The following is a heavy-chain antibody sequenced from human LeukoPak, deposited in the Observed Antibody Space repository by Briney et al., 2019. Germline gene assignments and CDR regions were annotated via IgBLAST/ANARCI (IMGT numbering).Heavy chain of an antibody. D-gene: IGHD2-15*01. CDR3: ALLAYCSGGICYSTDFLGYVQH. CDR2: ISGIGGST. J-gene: IGHJ1*01. Sequence: GGSLRLSCAASGFTSSSDAMSWVRQAPGKGLEWVAAISGIGGSTYYADSVRGRFTISRDNSKNMRYLQMNSLRAEDTAVYYCALLAYCSGGICYSTDFLGYVQHWGQGTLVTVSS. CDR1: GFTSSSDA. V-gene: IGHV3-23*01.